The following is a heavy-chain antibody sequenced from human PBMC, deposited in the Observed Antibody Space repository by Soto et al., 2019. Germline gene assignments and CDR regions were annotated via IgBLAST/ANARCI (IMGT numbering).Heavy chain of an antibody. CDR2: IYYSGST. J-gene: IGHJ3*02. CDR1: GGSISSSSYY. Sequence: SETLSLTCTVSGGSISSSSYYWGWIRQPPGKGLEWIGSIYYSGSTYYNPSLKSRVTISVDTSKNQFSLKLSSVTAADTAVYYCARPENYGDYVDAFDIWGQGTMVTVSS. D-gene: IGHD4-17*01. V-gene: IGHV4-39*01. CDR3: ARPENYGDYVDAFDI.